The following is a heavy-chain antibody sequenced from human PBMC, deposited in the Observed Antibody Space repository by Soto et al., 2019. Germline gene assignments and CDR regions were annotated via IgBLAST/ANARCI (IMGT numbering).Heavy chain of an antibody. CDR3: ARVGPRGYSYEHYFDY. CDR2: IYNSGST. V-gene: IGHV4-31*03. J-gene: IGHJ4*02. CDR1: GGSISSGGYY. Sequence: PSETLSLTCTVSGGSISSGGYYWSWIRQHPGKGLEWIGYIYNSGSTYYNPSLKSRVTISVDTSKNQFSLKLNSVTAADTAVYYCARVGPRGYSYEHYFDYWGQGTLVTSPQ. D-gene: IGHD5-18*01.